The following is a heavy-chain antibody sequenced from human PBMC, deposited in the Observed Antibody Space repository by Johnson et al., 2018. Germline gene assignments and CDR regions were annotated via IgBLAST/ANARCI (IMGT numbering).Heavy chain of an antibody. CDR3: GKIRGEGYYYYMDV. Sequence: QVQLVESGGGVVQPGRSLRLSCAASGFTFSSYGMHWVRQAPGKGLEWVAVVSYDGRNKYYADSVKGRFTISRDNSKNTLYLHMNSLRAEDTAVNYCGKIRGEGYYYYMDVWGKGTTVTVSS. J-gene: IGHJ6*03. CDR1: GFTFSSYG. D-gene: IGHD3-3*01. CDR2: VSYDGRNK. V-gene: IGHV3-30*18.